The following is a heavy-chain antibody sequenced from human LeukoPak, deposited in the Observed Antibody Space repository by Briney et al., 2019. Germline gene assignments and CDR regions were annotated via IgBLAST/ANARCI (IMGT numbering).Heavy chain of an antibody. V-gene: IGHV4-4*07. J-gene: IGHJ4*02. CDR3: ARDQGHYADYEGYFDY. D-gene: IGHD4-17*01. CDR1: GGSISSYY. Sequence: SETLSLTCTVSGGSISSYYWSWLRQPAGKGLEWMGRIYTSGSTNYNPSLTSRVTMSVDTSKNQFSLKLSSVTAADTAVYYCARDQGHYADYEGYFDYWGQGTLVTVSS. CDR2: IYTSGST.